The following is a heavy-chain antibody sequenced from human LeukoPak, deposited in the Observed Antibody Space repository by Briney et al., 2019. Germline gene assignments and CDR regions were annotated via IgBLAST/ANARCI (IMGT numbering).Heavy chain of an antibody. D-gene: IGHD2-15*01. CDR3: AKDIGVGYCNGCLFDY. CDR2: ISWDGGST. Sequence: GGSLRLSCAASGFTFDDYAMHWVRQGPGKGLEWVSLISWDGGSTYYADSVKGRFTISGDNSKNSLYLQMSSLRTEDTALYYCAKDIGVGYCNGCLFDYWGQGTLVTVSS. CDR1: GFTFDDYA. V-gene: IGHV3-43*02. J-gene: IGHJ4*02.